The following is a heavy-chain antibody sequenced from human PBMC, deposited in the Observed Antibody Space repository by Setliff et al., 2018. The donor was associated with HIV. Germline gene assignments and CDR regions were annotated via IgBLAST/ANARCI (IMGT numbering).Heavy chain of an antibody. CDR2: INQDGSEK. CDR3: TRKLAPGHGMDV. CDR1: GFSFTTYW. V-gene: IGHV3-7*01. Sequence: GSLRLSCEASGFSFTTYWMSWVRQTPGKGLEWVANINQDGSEKNYVDSVKGRFTISRDNAKNSLYLQMDSLRVEDTTVYYCTRKLAPGHGMDVWGQGTTVTVSS. D-gene: IGHD3-3*02. J-gene: IGHJ6*02.